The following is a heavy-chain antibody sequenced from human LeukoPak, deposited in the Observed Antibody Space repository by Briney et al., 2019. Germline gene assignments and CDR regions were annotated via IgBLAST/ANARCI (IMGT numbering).Heavy chain of an antibody. D-gene: IGHD4-23*01. CDR1: GFMFSASA. Sequence: PGGSLRLSCATSGFMFSASAMTWVRQAPGKGLDWVSDISGSGGVTYYADSVKGRFTISRDNSKSALYLQINSLKAEDTALYFCAKLRTTVLSPADFWGQGALVTVSS. V-gene: IGHV3-23*01. CDR2: ISGSGGVT. J-gene: IGHJ4*02. CDR3: AKLRTTVLSPADF.